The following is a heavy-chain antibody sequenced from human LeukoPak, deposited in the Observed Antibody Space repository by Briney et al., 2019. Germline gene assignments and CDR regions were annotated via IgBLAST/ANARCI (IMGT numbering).Heavy chain of an antibody. CDR1: GGSFSSFG. V-gene: IGHV1-18*01. CDR3: ARVSRYRWFDP. CDR2: ISAYNGNT. Sequence: GASVKVSCKVSGGSFSSFGISWVRQAPGQGLEWMGWISAYNGNTNYAQKLQGRVTMTTDTSTSTAYMELRSLRSDDTAVYYCARVSRYRWFDPWGQGTLVTVSS. J-gene: IGHJ5*02. D-gene: IGHD1-14*01.